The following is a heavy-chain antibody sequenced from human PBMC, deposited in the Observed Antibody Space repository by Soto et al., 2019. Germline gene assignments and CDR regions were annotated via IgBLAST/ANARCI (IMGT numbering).Heavy chain of an antibody. J-gene: IGHJ1*01. Sequence: EVQLVESGGDLVHPGGSLILSCTASGLPFSSYWMHWVRQAPGKGLVWISRSNSDASTTTYADSVKGRFTISRDNAENTLFLQMNSLRVDDTAVYYCARGYYGSEGTEYFQLWGRGTLVTVSS. CDR3: ARGYYGSEGTEYFQL. V-gene: IGHV3-74*03. CDR2: SNSDASTT. D-gene: IGHD3-10*01. CDR1: GLPFSSYW.